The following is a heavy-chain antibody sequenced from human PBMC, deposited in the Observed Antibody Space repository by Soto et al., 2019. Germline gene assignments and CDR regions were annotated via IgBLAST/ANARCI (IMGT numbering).Heavy chain of an antibody. Sequence: QVQLQESGPGLVKPSETLSLTCTVSGGSISSYYWSWIRQPPGKGLEWIGYIYYSGSTNYNPSLTRRXXIXVXXSKNQFSQKLSSVTAAETAVYYCARVGGSLNWFDPWGQGTLVTVSS. J-gene: IGHJ5*02. D-gene: IGHD2-15*01. CDR1: GGSISSYY. CDR2: IYYSGST. V-gene: IGHV4-59*01. CDR3: ARVGGSLNWFDP.